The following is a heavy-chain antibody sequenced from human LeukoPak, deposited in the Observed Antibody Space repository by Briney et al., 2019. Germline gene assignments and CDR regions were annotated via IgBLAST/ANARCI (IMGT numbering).Heavy chain of an antibody. CDR2: ISPSGGST. Sequence: ASVKVSCKAFGYTFTRYYMHWVRQAPGQGPEWMGVISPSGGSTTYAQKFQGRVTMTRDMSTSTVYMELSSLRSEDTAVYYCARDQSGSGYFDYWGQGTLVTVSS. D-gene: IGHD1-26*01. V-gene: IGHV1-46*01. CDR1: GYTFTRYY. CDR3: ARDQSGSGYFDY. J-gene: IGHJ4*02.